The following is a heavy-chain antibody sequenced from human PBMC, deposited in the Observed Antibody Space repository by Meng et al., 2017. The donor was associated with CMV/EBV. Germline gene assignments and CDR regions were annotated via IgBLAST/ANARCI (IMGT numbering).Heavy chain of an antibody. CDR2: ISYDGSNK. V-gene: IGHV3-30*04. CDR3: AGDVSDIWQQLSYYYYGMDV. D-gene: IGHD6-13*01. Sequence: GESLKISCAASGFTFSSYAMHWVRQAPGKGLEWVAVISYDGSNKYYADSVKGRFTISRDNSKNTLYLQMNSLRAEDTAVYYCAGDVSDIWQQLSYYYYGMDVWGQGTTVTVSS. J-gene: IGHJ6*02. CDR1: GFTFSSYA.